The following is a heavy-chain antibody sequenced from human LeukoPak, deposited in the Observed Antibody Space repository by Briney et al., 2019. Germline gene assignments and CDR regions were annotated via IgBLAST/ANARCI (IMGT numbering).Heavy chain of an antibody. CDR3: TRHWGQLGNDY. D-gene: IGHD6-6*01. J-gene: IGHJ4*02. CDR1: GFTFSNAW. CDR2: IRSKANSYAT. V-gene: IGHV3-73*01. Sequence: GGSLRLSCAASGFTFSNAWMTWVRQASGKGLEWVGRIRSKANSYATAYAASVKGRFTISRDDSKNTAYLQMNSLKTEDTAVYYCTRHWGQLGNDYWGQGTLVTVSS.